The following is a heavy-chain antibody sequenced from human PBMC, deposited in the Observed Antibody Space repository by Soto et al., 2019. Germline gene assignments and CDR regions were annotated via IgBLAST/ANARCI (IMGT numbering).Heavy chain of an antibody. V-gene: IGHV5-51*01. CDR2: IYPGDSDT. D-gene: IGHD3-10*01. CDR1: GYSFTSYW. CDR3: ARLVTMVRGVIIGWFDP. J-gene: IGHJ5*02. Sequence: PGESLKISCKGSGYSFTSYWIGWVRQMPGKGLEWMGIIYPGDSDTRYSPSFQGQVTISADKSISTAYLQWSSLKASDTAMYYCARLVTMVRGVIIGWFDPWGQGTLVTVSS.